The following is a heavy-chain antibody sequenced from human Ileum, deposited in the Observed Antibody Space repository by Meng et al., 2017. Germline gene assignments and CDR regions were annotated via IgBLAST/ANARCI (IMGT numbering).Heavy chain of an antibody. CDR2: ISYDGSNK. Sequence: QVQLGESGGGVVQPGRSLGLSCAAFGFTFSSYAMHWVRQAPGKGLEWVAVISYDGSNKYYADSVKGRFTISRDNSKNTLYLQMNSLRAEDTAVYYCARSLGYGDYWSYWGQGTLVTVSS. CDR1: GFTFSSYA. J-gene: IGHJ4*02. V-gene: IGHV3-30*01. CDR3: ARSLGYGDYWSY. D-gene: IGHD4-17*01.